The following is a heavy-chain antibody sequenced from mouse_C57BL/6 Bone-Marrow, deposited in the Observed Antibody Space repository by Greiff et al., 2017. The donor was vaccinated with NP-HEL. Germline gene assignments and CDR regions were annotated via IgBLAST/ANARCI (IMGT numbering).Heavy chain of an antibody. Sequence: VQLQQSGPVLVKPGASVKMSCKASGYTFTDYYMNWVKQSHGKSLEWIGVINPYNGGTSYNQKFKGKAKLTAVTSASTAYMELSSLTNEDSAVYYCTRGDYGDYWGQGTTLTVSS. CDR3: TRGDYGDY. D-gene: IGHD1-1*01. V-gene: IGHV1-19*01. J-gene: IGHJ2*01. CDR2: INPYNGGT. CDR1: GYTFTDYY.